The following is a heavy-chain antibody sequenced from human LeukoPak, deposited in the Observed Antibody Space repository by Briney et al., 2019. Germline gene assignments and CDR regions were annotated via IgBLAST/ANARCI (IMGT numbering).Heavy chain of an antibody. D-gene: IGHD6-19*01. J-gene: IGHJ4*02. V-gene: IGHV4-34*01. CDR3: ARGRGSSGWYSDY. CDR2: INHSGST. Sequence: PSETLSLTCAVYGGSFSGYYWSWIRQPPGKGLEWIGEINHSGSTNYNPSLKSRVTISVDTPKNQFSLKLSSVTAADTAVYYCARGRGSSGWYSDYWGQGTLVTVSS. CDR1: GGSFSGYY.